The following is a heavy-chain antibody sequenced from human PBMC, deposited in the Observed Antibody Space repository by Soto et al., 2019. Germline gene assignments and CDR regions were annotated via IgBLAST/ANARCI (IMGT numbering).Heavy chain of an antibody. J-gene: IGHJ2*01. Sequence: QVQLVQSGAEVTEPGASVKLSCQASGYTFMNYAISWVRQAPGQGLEWMGWISPSTGKTDQAQNFQGRVTMTLDTSTNTANMELRTLRSDDSAVYYCARCYCSVGSCYTCWHFDLWGRGTLVTVSS. CDR3: ARCYCSVGSCYTCWHFDL. D-gene: IGHD2-15*01. CDR2: ISPSTGKT. V-gene: IGHV1-18*01. CDR1: GYTFMNYA.